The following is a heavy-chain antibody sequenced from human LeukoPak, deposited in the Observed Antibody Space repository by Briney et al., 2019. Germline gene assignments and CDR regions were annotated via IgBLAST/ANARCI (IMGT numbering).Heavy chain of an antibody. CDR1: GGPISSSSYY. D-gene: IGHD3-3*01. CDR2: IYYSGST. V-gene: IGHV4-39*07. Sequence: PSETLSLTCTVSGGPISSSSYYWGWIRQPPGKGLEWIGSIYYSGSTYYNPSLKSRVTISVDTSKNQLSLKLSSVTAADTAVYYCARDQRFLEWLLILDYWGQGTLVTVSS. J-gene: IGHJ4*02. CDR3: ARDQRFLEWLLILDY.